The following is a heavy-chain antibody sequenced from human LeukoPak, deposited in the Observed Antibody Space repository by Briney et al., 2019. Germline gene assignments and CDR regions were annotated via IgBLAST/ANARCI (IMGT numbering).Heavy chain of an antibody. Sequence: EASVKVSCKASGYTFTSYGVSWVRQAPGQGLEWMGWISGNNGNTYYTQNLQGRVTMTTDTPTSTAYMELRSLRSDDTAVYYCARGRGLSYDFWSGYYNLDYWGQGTLVTVSS. CDR2: ISGNNGNT. J-gene: IGHJ4*02. CDR1: GYTFTSYG. D-gene: IGHD3-3*01. CDR3: ARGRGLSYDFWSGYYNLDY. V-gene: IGHV1-18*01.